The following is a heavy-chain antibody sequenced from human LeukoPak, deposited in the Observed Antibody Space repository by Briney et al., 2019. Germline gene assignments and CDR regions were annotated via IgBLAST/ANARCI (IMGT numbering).Heavy chain of an antibody. V-gene: IGHV3-23*01. Sequence: GGTLRLSCAASGFTFSSYGMSWVRQAPGKGLEWVSAISGSGGSTYYADSVKGRFTISRDNSKNTLYLQMNSLRAEDTAVYYCAKDHDGSGSYYTDYWGQGTLVTVSS. CDR3: AKDHDGSGSYYTDY. CDR2: ISGSGGST. CDR1: GFTFSSYG. D-gene: IGHD3-10*01. J-gene: IGHJ4*02.